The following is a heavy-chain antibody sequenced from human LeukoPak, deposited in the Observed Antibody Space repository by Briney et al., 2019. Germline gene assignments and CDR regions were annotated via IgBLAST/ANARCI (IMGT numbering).Heavy chain of an antibody. Sequence: PGGSLRLSCAASGFTFDDYAMHWVRQAPGKGLEWVSGIIWNSGSIGYADSVKGRFTISRDNAKNSLYLQTNSLRAEDTALYYCAKDISVGATPYYFDYWGQGTLVTVSS. CDR2: IIWNSGSI. D-gene: IGHD1-26*01. CDR1: GFTFDDYA. V-gene: IGHV3-9*01. CDR3: AKDISVGATPYYFDY. J-gene: IGHJ4*02.